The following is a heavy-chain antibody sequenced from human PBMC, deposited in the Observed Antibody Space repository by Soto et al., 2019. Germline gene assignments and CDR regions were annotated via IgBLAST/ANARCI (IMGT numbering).Heavy chain of an antibody. D-gene: IGHD3-10*01. V-gene: IGHV4-34*01. CDR3: ATSRWFGTQVEL. J-gene: IGHJ5*02. Sequence: QVQLQQWGAGLLKPSETLSLSCAVYGGYFNDNYYTWFRQPPGKGLEWIGEISRSGTTKYIPSLKSRASISFDTSKTQASLKVTSVTAADTAVYYCATSRWFGTQVELWGQGALVTVSS. CDR1: GGYFNDNY. CDR2: ISRSGTT.